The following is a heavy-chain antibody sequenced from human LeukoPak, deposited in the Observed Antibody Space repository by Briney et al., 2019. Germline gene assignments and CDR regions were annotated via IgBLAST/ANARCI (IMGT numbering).Heavy chain of an antibody. J-gene: IGHJ3*02. CDR1: GFTFSSYG. D-gene: IGHD3-16*01. CDR2: IRDNGSDK. CDR3: SREDWGWGYAFDI. Sequence: QPGRSLRLSCAASGFTFSSYGINWVRQAPGKGLEWVSVIRDNGSDKYYADSVKGRFTISRDNSKNTLYLQMNSLRAEDTAAYYCSREDWGWGYAFDIWGQGTMVTVSS. V-gene: IGHV3-33*01.